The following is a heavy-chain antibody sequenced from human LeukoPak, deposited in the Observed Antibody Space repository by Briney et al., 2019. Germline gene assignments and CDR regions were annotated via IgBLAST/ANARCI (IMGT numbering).Heavy chain of an antibody. CDR3: ARDTWLQLDY. CDR1: GCTFSSYS. Sequence: AWVKVSCKASGCTFSSYSISWVRQAPGQGLEWMGRIIPILGTANYAQKFQGRLTITADKSTSTAYMELSSLRSEDTAVYYCARDTWLQLDYWGQGTLVTVSS. J-gene: IGHJ4*02. CDR2: IIPILGTA. V-gene: IGHV1-69*06. D-gene: IGHD5-24*01.